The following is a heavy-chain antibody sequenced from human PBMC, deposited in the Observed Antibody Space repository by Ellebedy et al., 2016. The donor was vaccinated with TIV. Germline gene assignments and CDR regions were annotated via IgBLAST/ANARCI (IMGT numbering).Heavy chain of an antibody. CDR3: AKQVAGTSKYFQN. CDR1: GGTFTSYA. D-gene: IGHD6-19*01. Sequence: ASVKVSCKASGGTFTSYAMHWVRQAPGQRLEWMGWINAVNGNTKYSHKFQGRVTITRETSATTAYMEMSGLKSEDTAVYYCAKQVAGTSKYFQNWGQGTLVIVSS. J-gene: IGHJ1*01. V-gene: IGHV1-3*01. CDR2: INAVNGNT.